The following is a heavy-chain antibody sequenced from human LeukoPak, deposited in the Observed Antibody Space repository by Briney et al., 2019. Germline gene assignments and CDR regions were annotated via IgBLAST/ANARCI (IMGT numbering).Heavy chain of an antibody. CDR2: MNPNSGIT. Sequence: ASVKVSCKASGYSFTNYDINWVRQATGQGLEWMGWMNPNSGITAYAQKFQGRVTITRNTSISTAYMELSSLRSEDTAVYYCATAGRRLFGVLIPLSFDYWGQGTLVTVSS. CDR1: GYSFTNYD. CDR3: ATAGRRLFGVLIPLSFDY. D-gene: IGHD3-3*01. V-gene: IGHV1-8*03. J-gene: IGHJ4*02.